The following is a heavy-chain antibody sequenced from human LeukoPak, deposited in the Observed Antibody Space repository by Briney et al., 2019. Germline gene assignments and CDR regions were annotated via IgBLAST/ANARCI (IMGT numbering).Heavy chain of an antibody. D-gene: IGHD3-22*01. CDR1: GFTFSSYS. V-gene: IGHV3-21*01. J-gene: IGHJ3*02. CDR2: ISSGSSYI. Sequence: PGGSLRLSCAASGFTFSSYSMNWVRQAPGKGLEWVSSISSGSSYIYYADSVKGRFTISRDNAKNSLYLQMNSLRAEDTAVYYCARDVIVDPLRGIHAFDIWGQGTMVTVSS. CDR3: ARDVIVDPLRGIHAFDI.